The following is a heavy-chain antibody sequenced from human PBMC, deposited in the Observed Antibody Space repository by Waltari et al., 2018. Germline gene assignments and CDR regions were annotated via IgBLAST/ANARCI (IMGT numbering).Heavy chain of an antibody. D-gene: IGHD3-16*02. J-gene: IGHJ4*02. Sequence: QVQLQQWGAGLLTPSETLSLTCAVYGGSFSDYYWSWVRQPPGRGRECIGEINHSGSTNYNPSLESRVTIPVDTSKSQFSLKLSSVTAADTAVYYCARGRPLYDYVWGSSRQSTFDYWGQGTLVTVSS. CDR2: INHSGST. CDR3: ARGRPLYDYVWGSSRQSTFDY. V-gene: IGHV4-34*01. CDR1: GGSFSDYY.